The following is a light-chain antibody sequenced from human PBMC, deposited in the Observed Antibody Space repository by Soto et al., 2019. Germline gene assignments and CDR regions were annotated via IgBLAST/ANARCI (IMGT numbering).Light chain of an antibody. J-gene: IGKJ4*01. CDR2: KAS. V-gene: IGKV1-5*03. Sequence: DIQMTQSPSTLSAAVGDRVTITCRASQSISSWLAWYQQQPGKAPKLLIYKASSLQSGVPSRFSGSGSGTEFTLTISSLQPDDFATYYCQQYNSWPLPFGGGTKVEIK. CDR1: QSISSW. CDR3: QQYNSWPLP.